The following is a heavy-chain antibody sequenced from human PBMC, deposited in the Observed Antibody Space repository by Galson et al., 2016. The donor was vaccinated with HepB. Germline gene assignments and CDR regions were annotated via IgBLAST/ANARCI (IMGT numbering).Heavy chain of an antibody. CDR3: ARDRIEFDS. V-gene: IGHV4-59*01. Sequence: SETLSLTCTVSGGSISDYFWTWIRLPPGKGLEWIGYIYYSGSANYNPSLKSRVTMSVDTSKNQFSLRLSSVTAADTAVYYCARDRIEFDSWGQGTLVTVSS. CDR2: IYYSGSA. CDR1: GGSISDYF. J-gene: IGHJ5*01. D-gene: IGHD2/OR15-2a*01.